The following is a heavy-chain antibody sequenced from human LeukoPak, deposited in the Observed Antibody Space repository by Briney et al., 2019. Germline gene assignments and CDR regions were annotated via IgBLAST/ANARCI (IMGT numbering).Heavy chain of an antibody. CDR3: AKVKELLWFGELFDFDY. CDR1: GFTFSSYA. Sequence: GGSLRLSCAASGFTFSSYAMSWVRQAPGKGLEWVSAISGSGGSTYYADSVKGRFTISRDNSKNTLYLQMNSLRAEDTAVYYCAKVKELLWFGELFDFDYWGQGTLVTVSS. CDR2: ISGSGGST. V-gene: IGHV3-23*01. D-gene: IGHD3-10*01. J-gene: IGHJ4*02.